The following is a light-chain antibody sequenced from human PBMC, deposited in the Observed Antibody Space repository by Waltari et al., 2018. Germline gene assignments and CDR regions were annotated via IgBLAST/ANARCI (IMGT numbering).Light chain of an antibody. CDR3: STYVSSSTLVV. Sequence: QSALTQPASVSGSPGQSITISCTGSSSDVGTYDYVSWYQQHPGNAPKLVIYEVNNRPSGISNRFSGSKSGNTASLTISGLQAEDEADFYCSTYVSSSTLVVFGGGTRLTVL. V-gene: IGLV2-14*01. J-gene: IGLJ2*01. CDR2: EVN. CDR1: SSDVGTYDY.